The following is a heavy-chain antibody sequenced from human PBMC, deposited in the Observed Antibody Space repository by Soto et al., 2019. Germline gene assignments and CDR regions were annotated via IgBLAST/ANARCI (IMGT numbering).Heavy chain of an antibody. V-gene: IGHV3-7*01. CDR3: ASSSWYYYSYGMDV. Sequence: GESLKISCAASGFTFSSYWMSWVRQAPGKGLEWVANIKQDGSEKYYVDSVKGRFTISRDNAKNSLYLQMNSLRAEDTAVYYCASSSWYYYSYGMDVWGQGTTVTVSS. CDR2: IKQDGSEK. J-gene: IGHJ6*02. CDR1: GFTFSSYW. D-gene: IGHD6-13*01.